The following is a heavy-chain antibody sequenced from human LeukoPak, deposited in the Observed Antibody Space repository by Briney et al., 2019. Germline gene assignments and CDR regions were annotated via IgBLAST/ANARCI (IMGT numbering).Heavy chain of an antibody. CDR1: GFTFSSYS. CDR3: SRGGYSVYFFSGDY. D-gene: IGHD5/OR15-5a*01. J-gene: IGHJ4*02. CDR2: ISSSSSTI. V-gene: IGHV3-48*01. Sequence: PGGSLRLSCAASGFTFSSYSMNWVRQAPGKGLEWVSYISSSSSTIYYADPVKGRFTISRDNAKNSLYLQMNSLRAADTAVYYCSRGGYSVYFFSGDYWGQGSLVTVSS.